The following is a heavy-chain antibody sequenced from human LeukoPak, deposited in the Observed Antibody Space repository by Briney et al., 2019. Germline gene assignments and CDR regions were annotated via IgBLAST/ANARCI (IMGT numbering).Heavy chain of an antibody. CDR3: ARSILRGGNSPDFDY. CDR2: IYYSGST. Sequence: SETLSLTCTVSGGSISSYYWSWIRQPPGKGLEWIGYIYYSGSTNYNPSLKSRVTISVDTSKNQFSLKLSSVTAADTAVYYCARSILRGGNSPDFDYWGQGTLVTVSS. V-gene: IGHV4-59*01. J-gene: IGHJ4*02. D-gene: IGHD4-23*01. CDR1: GGSISSYY.